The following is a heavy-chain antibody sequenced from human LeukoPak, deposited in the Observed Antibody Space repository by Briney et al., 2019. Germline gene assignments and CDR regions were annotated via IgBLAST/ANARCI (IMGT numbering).Heavy chain of an antibody. CDR1: GGSFSGYY. CDR2: INHSGST. CDR3: ARGGITMVRGGNWFDP. D-gene: IGHD3-10*01. V-gene: IGHV4-34*01. Sequence: SETLSLTCAVYGGSFSGYYWSWIRQPPGKGLEWIGEINHSGSTNYNPSLKSRVTISVDTSKNQFSLKLSSVTAADTAVYYCARGGITMVRGGNWFDPWGQGTLVTVSS. J-gene: IGHJ5*02.